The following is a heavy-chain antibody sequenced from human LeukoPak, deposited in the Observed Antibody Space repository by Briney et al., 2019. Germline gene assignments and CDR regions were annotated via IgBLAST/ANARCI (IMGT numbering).Heavy chain of an antibody. CDR3: ARDHPLGYYFDY. CDR2: IYSGGST. CDR1: GFTFSSYS. V-gene: IGHV3-66*01. Sequence: GGSLRLSCAASGFTFSSYSMNWVRQAPGKGLEWVSVIYSGGSTYYADSVKGRFTISRDNSKNTLYLQMNSLRAEDTAVYYCARDHPLGYYFDYWGQGTLVTVSS. D-gene: IGHD7-27*01. J-gene: IGHJ4*02.